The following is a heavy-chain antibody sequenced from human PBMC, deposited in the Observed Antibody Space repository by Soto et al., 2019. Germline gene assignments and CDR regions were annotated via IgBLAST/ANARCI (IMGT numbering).Heavy chain of an antibody. J-gene: IGHJ4*02. CDR3: TSGDF. Sequence: QVQLVQSGAEVKKPGASVKVSCKASGYSFTNYDINWVRQATGQGLEWMGWMHPSSGNTGFAQKFQGRATMTRDTSITTAYMELSSLRLEDPAVYYCTSGDFWGQGTLVTVSA. CDR1: GYSFTNYD. CDR2: MHPSSGNT. V-gene: IGHV1-8*01.